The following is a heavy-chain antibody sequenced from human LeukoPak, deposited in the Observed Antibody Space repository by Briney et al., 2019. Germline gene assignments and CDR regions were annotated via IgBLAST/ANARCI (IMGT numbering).Heavy chain of an antibody. Sequence: PGGTLRLSCAASGFTFSSYGMSWVRQAPGKGLEWVSAIETGGASTYYADSVKGRFSISRDNSKNTLYLQMNSLRAEDTAVYYCAKDRSTYYYDSSGFSDWGQGTLVTVSS. CDR2: IETGGAST. J-gene: IGHJ4*02. CDR3: AKDRSTYYYDSSGFSD. D-gene: IGHD3-22*01. V-gene: IGHV3-23*01. CDR1: GFTFSSYG.